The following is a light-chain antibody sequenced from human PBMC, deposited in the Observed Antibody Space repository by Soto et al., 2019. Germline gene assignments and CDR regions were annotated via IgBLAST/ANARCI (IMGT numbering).Light chain of an antibody. J-gene: IGLJ1*01. CDR3: AAWDDSLSGRYV. CDR2: RVN. Sequence: QSVLTQPPSASGTPGQRVTISCSGSSSNIGSNYVCWYQQLPGTAPKLLIYRVNQRPSGVPDRFSGSKSGTSASLAISGLRSEDEADYYCAAWDDSLSGRYVFGTGTKLTVL. CDR1: SSNIGSNY. V-gene: IGLV1-47*01.